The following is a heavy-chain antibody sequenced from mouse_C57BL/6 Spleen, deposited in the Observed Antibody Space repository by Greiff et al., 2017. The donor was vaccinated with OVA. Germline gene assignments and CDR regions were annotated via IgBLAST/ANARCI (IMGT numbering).Heavy chain of an antibody. CDR1: GYTFTDYY. CDR2: IGPGSGST. V-gene: IGHV1-77*01. Sequence: QVQLQQSGAELVKPGASVKISCKASGYTFTDYYINWVKQRPGQGLEWIGKIGPGSGSTYYNEKFKGKATLTADKSSSTAYMQLSSLTSEDYAVYFGARHSEPNLLQGYFDYWGQGTTLTVSS. CDR3: ARHSEPNLLQGYFDY. J-gene: IGHJ2*01. D-gene: IGHD1-1*01.